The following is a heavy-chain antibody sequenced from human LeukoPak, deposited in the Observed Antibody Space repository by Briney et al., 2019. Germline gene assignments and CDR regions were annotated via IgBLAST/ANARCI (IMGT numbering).Heavy chain of an antibody. CDR3: ARGFTTSLNWFDP. J-gene: IGHJ5*02. V-gene: IGHV3-21*01. D-gene: IGHD1-14*01. CDR2: ISSRSNYI. Sequence: GGSLRLSCAASGFAFSAYNMHWVRQAPGKGLQWLSSISSRSNYIDYSDSVKGRFTISRDNAESTLYLQMDSLRADDSAVYYCARGFTTSLNWFDPWGQGVLVTVSS. CDR1: GFAFSAYN.